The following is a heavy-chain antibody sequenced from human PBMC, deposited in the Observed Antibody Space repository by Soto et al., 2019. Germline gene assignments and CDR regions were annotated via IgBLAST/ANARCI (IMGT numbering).Heavy chain of an antibody. CDR3: ARSGVDTISLSDYAFYGMDV. CDR2: ISAYSGDL. V-gene: IGHV1-18*01. J-gene: IGHJ6*02. Sequence: GDSVKVSCKASAYTFGSYGLSWVRQAPGQGLEWMGRISAYSGDLNYAQKFQGRVIMTTDTSTSTAYMELRSLTSDDTGVYYCARSGVDTISLSDYAFYGMDVWGQGPTVTVSS. CDR1: AYTFGSYG. D-gene: IGHD5-12*01.